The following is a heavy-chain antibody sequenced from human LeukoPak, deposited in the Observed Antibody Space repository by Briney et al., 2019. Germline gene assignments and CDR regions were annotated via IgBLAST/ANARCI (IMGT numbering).Heavy chain of an antibody. CDR1: GFTFSSYA. D-gene: IGHD6-19*01. CDR3: AKDMGYSSGIDY. V-gene: IGHV3-23*01. J-gene: IGHJ4*02. Sequence: PGGSLTLSCAASGFTFSSYAMSWVRQAPGKGLEGVSAISGSGGSTYYADSVKGRFTISRDNSKNTLYLQMNSLRAEDTAVYYCAKDMGYSSGIDYWGQGTLVTVSS. CDR2: ISGSGGST.